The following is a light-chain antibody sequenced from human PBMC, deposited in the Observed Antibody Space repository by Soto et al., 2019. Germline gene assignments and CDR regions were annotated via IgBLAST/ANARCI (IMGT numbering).Light chain of an antibody. Sequence: DIVLTQSPGTLYLSPGERATLSCRASQSVSSGYLAWYQQRPGQAPRLLIYGASSRATGTPDRFSGSGSGTDFTLTINRLEPEDFAVYHCQQYGSSPRTFGQGTKVDIK. CDR2: GAS. J-gene: IGKJ1*01. CDR1: QSVSSGY. CDR3: QQYGSSPRT. V-gene: IGKV3-20*01.